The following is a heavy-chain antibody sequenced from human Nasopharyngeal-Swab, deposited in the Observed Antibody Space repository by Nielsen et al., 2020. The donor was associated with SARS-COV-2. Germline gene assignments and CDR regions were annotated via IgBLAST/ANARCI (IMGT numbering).Heavy chain of an antibody. D-gene: IGHD2-2*01. V-gene: IGHV1-8*01. CDR2: MNPNSGNT. CDR3: ARRRPSWYCSSTSCSPEDY. J-gene: IGHJ4*02. Sequence: WLRQAPGRGLEWMGWMNPNSGNTGYAQKFQGRVTMTRNTSISTAYMELSSLRSEDTAVYYCARRRPSWYCSSTSCSPEDYWGQGTLVTVSS.